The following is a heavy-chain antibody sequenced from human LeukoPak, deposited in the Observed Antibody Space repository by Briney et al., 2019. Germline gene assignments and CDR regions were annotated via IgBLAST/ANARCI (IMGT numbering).Heavy chain of an antibody. Sequence: GGSLRLSCAASGFTFSSYAMSWVRQAPGKGLEWVSAISGSGGSTYYADSVKGRFTISRDNSKNTLYLQMNSLSAEDTAVYYCAKDGQYYDSSGYYWDYFDYWGQGTLVAVSS. J-gene: IGHJ4*02. V-gene: IGHV3-23*01. CDR2: ISGSGGST. CDR3: AKDGQYYDSSGYYWDYFDY. CDR1: GFTFSSYA. D-gene: IGHD3-22*01.